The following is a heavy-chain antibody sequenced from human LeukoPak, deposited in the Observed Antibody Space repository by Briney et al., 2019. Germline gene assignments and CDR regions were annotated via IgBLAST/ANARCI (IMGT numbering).Heavy chain of an antibody. CDR1: GFTFSSYS. V-gene: IGHV3-48*04. CDR2: ISSSSSTI. J-gene: IGHJ6*02. CDR3: ARDKNLGYYGMDI. Sequence: PGGSLRLSCAASGFTFSSYSMNWVRQAPGKGLEWVSYISSSSSTIYYADSVKGRFTISRDNAKNSLYLQMNSLRAEDTAVYYCARDKNLGYYGMDIWGQGTTVTVSS. D-gene: IGHD7-27*01.